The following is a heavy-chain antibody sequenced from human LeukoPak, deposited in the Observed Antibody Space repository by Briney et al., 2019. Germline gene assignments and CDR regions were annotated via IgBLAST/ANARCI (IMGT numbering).Heavy chain of an antibody. J-gene: IGHJ3*02. D-gene: IGHD6-19*01. CDR3: AREGSEQWLGGDGRGAFDI. CDR2: ISYDGSNK. V-gene: IGHV3-30*03. CDR1: GFTFSSYG. Sequence: PGGSLRLSCAASGFTFSSYGMHWVRQAPGKGLEWVAVISYDGSNKYYADSVKGRFTISRDNSKNTLYLQMNSLRAEDTAVYYCAREGSEQWLGGDGRGAFDIWGQGTMVTVSS.